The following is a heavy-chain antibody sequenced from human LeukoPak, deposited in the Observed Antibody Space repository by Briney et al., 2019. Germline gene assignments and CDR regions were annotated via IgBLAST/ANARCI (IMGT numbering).Heavy chain of an antibody. Sequence: SETLSLTCTVSGDSLRKSTFYWVWIRQPPGKGLEWIGSIYYSGGADYNPSLKSRVTISVDTSKNQFSLKLSSVTAADTAVYYCARAYYYGSGSYAFDIWGQGTMVTVSS. CDR2: IYYSGGA. V-gene: IGHV4-39*07. J-gene: IGHJ3*02. D-gene: IGHD3-10*01. CDR1: GDSLRKSTFY. CDR3: ARAYYYGSGSYAFDI.